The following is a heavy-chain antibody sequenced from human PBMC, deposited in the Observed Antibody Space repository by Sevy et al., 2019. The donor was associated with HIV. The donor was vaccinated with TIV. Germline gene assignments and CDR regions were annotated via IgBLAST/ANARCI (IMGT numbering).Heavy chain of an antibody. CDR1: GESISSYF. V-gene: IGHV4-59*01. J-gene: IGHJ4*02. CDR3: ARDSTTRPRVLDY. Sequence: SETLSLTCSVSGESISSYFWTWVRQSPGKGLEWIGNVYFSGNTDYGPSLKSRVTLSLDTSKSQFSLTLKSVTAADTAISFCARDSTTRPRVLDYWRQGTLVTVSS. CDR2: VYFSGNT. D-gene: IGHD1-1*01.